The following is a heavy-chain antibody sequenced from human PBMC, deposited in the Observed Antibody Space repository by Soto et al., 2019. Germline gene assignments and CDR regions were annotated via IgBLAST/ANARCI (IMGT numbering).Heavy chain of an antibody. V-gene: IGHV3-30*18. D-gene: IGHD1-26*01. J-gene: IGHJ4*02. CDR2: ISYDGSYK. Sequence: GGSLRLSCAASGFTFSSYGMHWVRQAPGKGLEWVAVISYDGSYKYYGDSVKGRFAISRDNSKNTLWLQVNSLRTEDTAVYYCAKNLGMEGRFIDQWGQGTLVTVSS. CDR1: GFTFSSYG. CDR3: AKNLGMEGRFIDQ.